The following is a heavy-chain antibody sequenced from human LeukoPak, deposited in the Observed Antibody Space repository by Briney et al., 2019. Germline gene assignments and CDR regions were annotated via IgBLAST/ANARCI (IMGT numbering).Heavy chain of an antibody. V-gene: IGHV3-21*01. CDR1: GFTFSSYS. CDR3: ARVDFWSGYYRVLGTDY. Sequence: GGSLRLSCAPSGFTFSSYSMNWVRQAPGKGLEWVSCISSSSSYIYYADSVKGRFNISRDNAKKSLYLQMNSLRAEDTAVYYCARVDFWSGYYRVLGTDYWGQGTLVTVSP. D-gene: IGHD3-3*01. J-gene: IGHJ4*02. CDR2: ISSSSSYI.